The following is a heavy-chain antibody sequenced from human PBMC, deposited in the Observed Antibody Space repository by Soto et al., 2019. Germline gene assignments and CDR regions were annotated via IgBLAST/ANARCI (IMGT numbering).Heavy chain of an antibody. CDR1: GFTFSSYG. V-gene: IGHV3-33*01. J-gene: IGHJ3*02. Sequence: GGSLRLSCAASGFTFSSYGMHWVRQAPGKGLEWVAVIWYDGSNKYYADSVKGRFTISRDNSKNTLYLQMNSLRAEDTAVYYCAREGVKQRLASWHKVYAFDIWGQGTMVTVSS. CDR3: AREGVKQRLASWHKVYAFDI. CDR2: IWYDGSNK. D-gene: IGHD6-25*01.